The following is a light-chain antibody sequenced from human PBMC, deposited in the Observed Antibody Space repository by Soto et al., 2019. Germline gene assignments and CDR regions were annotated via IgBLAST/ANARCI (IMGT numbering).Light chain of an antibody. CDR2: EVS. J-gene: IGLJ1*01. CDR1: SSDVGGYNY. CDR3: SSYTSSSLEV. V-gene: IGLV2-14*01. Sequence: QSALTQPASVSGSPGQSITISCTGTSSDVGGYNYVSWYQQHPGKAPKLMIYEVSNWPSGVSNRFSGSKSGNTASLTISGLQAEDEADYYCSSYTSSSLEVFGTGTKVTVL.